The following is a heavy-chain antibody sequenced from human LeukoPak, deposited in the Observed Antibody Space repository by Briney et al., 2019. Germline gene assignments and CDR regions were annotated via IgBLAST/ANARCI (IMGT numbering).Heavy chain of an antibody. V-gene: IGHV3-30*02. CDR2: IPSDGSDN. Sequence: GGSLRLSCAASVFTFSTYGFHWVRQAPGKGLEWVAFIPSDGSDNYYANSVKGRFTISRDNSKNTLYLQMNTLRSEDTAVYYCAKGLGDYDDFRLGYWGQGTLVTVSS. J-gene: IGHJ4*02. CDR3: AKGLGDYDDFRLGY. CDR1: VFTFSTYG. D-gene: IGHD4-17*01.